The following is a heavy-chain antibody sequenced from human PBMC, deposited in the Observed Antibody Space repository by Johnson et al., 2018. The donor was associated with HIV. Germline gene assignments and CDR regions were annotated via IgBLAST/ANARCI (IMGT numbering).Heavy chain of an antibody. D-gene: IGHD1-26*01. CDR1: GFTFSTHD. J-gene: IGHJ3*02. CDR3: ARVMYGGSSKSAAFDI. Sequence: VQLVESGGGVVQPGRSLRLSCAASGFTFSTHDMHWVRQASGKGLEWVSAIGTAGDTYYPGSVKGRFNISRENAKNSLYLHMNSLSAGDTAVYYCARVMYGGSSKSAAFDIWGQGTMVTVSS. V-gene: IGHV3-13*01. CDR2: IGTAGDT.